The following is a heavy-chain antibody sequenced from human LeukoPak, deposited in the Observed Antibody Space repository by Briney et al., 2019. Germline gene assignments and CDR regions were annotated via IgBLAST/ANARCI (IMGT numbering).Heavy chain of an antibody. CDR3: AKVAGLRYFDWLLEFFDY. CDR1: GFTFNNYA. CDR2: ISGSGDST. J-gene: IGHJ4*02. V-gene: IGHV3-23*01. D-gene: IGHD3-9*01. Sequence: PGGSLRLSCAASGFTFNNYAINWVRQAPGKGLEWVSGISGSGDSTYYADSVKGRFTISRDNSKNTLYLQMNSLRAEDTAVYYCAKVAGLRYFDWLLEFFDYWGQGTLVTVSS.